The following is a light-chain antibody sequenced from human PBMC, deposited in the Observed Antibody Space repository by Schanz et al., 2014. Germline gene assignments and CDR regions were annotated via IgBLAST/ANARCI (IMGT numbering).Light chain of an antibody. Sequence: EIVLTQSPGTLSLSPGERATLSCRASQSVRSSYLAWYQQKPGQAPRLLIYGASSRATGIPDRFSGSGSGTDFTLTISSLQPEDVAVYYCQQYNNWPPGTFGQGTKVEIK. V-gene: IGKV3-20*01. CDR2: GAS. J-gene: IGKJ1*01. CDR3: QQYNNWPPGT. CDR1: QSVRSSY.